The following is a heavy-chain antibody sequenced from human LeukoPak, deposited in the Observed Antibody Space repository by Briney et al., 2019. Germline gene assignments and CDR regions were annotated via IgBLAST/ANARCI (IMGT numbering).Heavy chain of an antibody. CDR3: ARGVATIGKFDY. Sequence: PGGSLRLSCAGSGFTFSSRGMHWVRQAPGKGLEWVALIWYDGSNKYYADSVKGRFTISRDNSKNTVYLQMDSLRVEDTAVYYCARGVATIGKFDYWGQGTLVTVSS. D-gene: IGHD5-12*01. CDR1: GFTFSSRG. V-gene: IGHV3-33*01. J-gene: IGHJ4*02. CDR2: IWYDGSNK.